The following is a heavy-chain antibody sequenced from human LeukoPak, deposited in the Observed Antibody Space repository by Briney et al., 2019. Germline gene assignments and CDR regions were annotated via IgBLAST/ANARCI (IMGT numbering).Heavy chain of an antibody. D-gene: IGHD3-16*01. CDR1: GGSISSHY. J-gene: IGHJ5*02. CDR2: LDSSGNN. CDR3: AREIWGLRFDT. Sequence: SETLSLTCTVSGGSISSHYWRWIRQPAGKGLEWIGHLDSSGNNNYNPSLESRVAISLDTSKNQFSLKVKSVTVADTAVYYCAREIWGLRFDTWGQGTLVTVSS. V-gene: IGHV4-4*07.